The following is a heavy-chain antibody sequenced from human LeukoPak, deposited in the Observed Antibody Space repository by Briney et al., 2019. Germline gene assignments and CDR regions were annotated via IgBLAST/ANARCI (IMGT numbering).Heavy chain of an antibody. D-gene: IGHD5-12*01. J-gene: IGHJ5*02. V-gene: IGHV3-74*01. Sequence: GGSLRLSCAASGFSFSGYWMHWVRQAPGKGLVWVSRIDDDGAGTTYADSVKGRFTISRDNAKNTLYLQMNSLRVEDTAVYYCARSASGYDAWGQGTLVTVSS. CDR1: GFSFSGYW. CDR3: ARSASGYDA. CDR2: IDDDGAGT.